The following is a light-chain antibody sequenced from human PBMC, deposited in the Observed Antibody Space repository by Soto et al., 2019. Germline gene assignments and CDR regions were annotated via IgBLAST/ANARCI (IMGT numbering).Light chain of an antibody. CDR3: QQYNNWPAIT. CDR2: GAS. CDR1: QSVSSN. V-gene: IGKV3D-15*01. J-gene: IGKJ5*01. Sequence: EIVLTQSPGTLSLSPGERATLSCRASQSVSSNLAWYQQKPGQAPRLLIYGASTRATGIPARFSGSGSGTEFTLTISRLQSEDFTVYYCQQYNNWPAITFGQGTRLENK.